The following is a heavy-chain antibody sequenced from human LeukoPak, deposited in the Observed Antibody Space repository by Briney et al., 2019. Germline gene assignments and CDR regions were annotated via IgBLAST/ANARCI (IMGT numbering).Heavy chain of an antibody. V-gene: IGHV3-11*01. J-gene: IGHJ4*02. CDR2: ISSSGSTI. Sequence: GGSLRLSCAASGFTFSDYYMSWIRQAPGKGLEWVSYISSSGSTIYYADSVKGRFTISRDNSKNTLYLQMNSLRAEDTAVYYRAKCGYQLLYRGSFDYWGQGTLVTVSS. CDR3: AKCGYQLLYRGSFDY. D-gene: IGHD2-2*02. CDR1: GFTFSDYY.